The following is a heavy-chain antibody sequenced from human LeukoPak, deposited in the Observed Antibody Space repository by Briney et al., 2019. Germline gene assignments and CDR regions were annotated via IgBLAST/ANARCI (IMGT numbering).Heavy chain of an antibody. J-gene: IGHJ4*02. Sequence: GGSLRLSCVTSGFTFHNAWMYWVRQAPGKGLEWVGRIKSRFDGGTADFATPVKGRFTISRDDSRNTLSLQMNSLKTEDTAVYYCTTDEVDTYYYESTGYYRLDYWGRGTLVAVSS. CDR1: GFTFHNAW. D-gene: IGHD3-22*01. V-gene: IGHV3-15*01. CDR3: TTDEVDTYYYESTGYYRLDY. CDR2: IKSRFDGGTA.